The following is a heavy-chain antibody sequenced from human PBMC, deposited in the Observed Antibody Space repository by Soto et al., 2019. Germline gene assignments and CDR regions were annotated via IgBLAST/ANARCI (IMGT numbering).Heavy chain of an antibody. CDR2: INQDGGDK. CDR1: GFTFNNYW. Sequence: PGVSLRLSCVGSGFTFNNYWMSWARQAPGKGLEWVANINQDGGDKYYVDSVKGRFTISRDNAKNSLYLQMNSLRAEDTAGYYCARGFPPPNWGQGTLVNVSS. V-gene: IGHV3-7*05. J-gene: IGHJ4*02. CDR3: ARGFPPPN.